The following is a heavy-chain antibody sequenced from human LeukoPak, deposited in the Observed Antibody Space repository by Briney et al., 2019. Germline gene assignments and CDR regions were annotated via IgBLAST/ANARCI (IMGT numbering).Heavy chain of an antibody. D-gene: IGHD4-17*01. Sequence: LGESLKISCKGSGYSFTSYWIGWVRQMPGKGLEWMGIIYPGDSDTRYSPSFQGQVTISADKSISTAYLQWSSLKASDTAMYYCARLYGDDPDYYYYYYMDVWGKGTTVTVSS. CDR3: ARLYGDDPDYYYYYYMDV. CDR2: IYPGDSDT. V-gene: IGHV5-51*01. J-gene: IGHJ6*03. CDR1: GYSFTSYW.